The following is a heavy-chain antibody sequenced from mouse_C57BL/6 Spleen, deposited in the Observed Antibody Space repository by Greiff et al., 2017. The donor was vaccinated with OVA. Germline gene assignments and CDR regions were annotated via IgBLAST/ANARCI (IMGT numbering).Heavy chain of an antibody. J-gene: IGHJ1*03. CDR3: ARWLLRGWYFDV. D-gene: IGHD2-3*01. CDR1: GYTFTSHW. CDR2: IHPNSGST. V-gene: IGHV1-64*01. Sequence: QVQLQQPGAELVKPGASVKLSCKASGYTFTSHWMHWVKQRPGQGLEWIGMIHPNSGSTNYNEKFKSKATLTVDKSSSTAYMQLSSLTSEDSAVYYCARWLLRGWYFDVWGTGTTVTVSS.